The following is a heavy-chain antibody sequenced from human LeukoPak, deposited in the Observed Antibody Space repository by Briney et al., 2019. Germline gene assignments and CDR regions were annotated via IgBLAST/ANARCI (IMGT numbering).Heavy chain of an antibody. CDR1: GFTFSNAW. V-gene: IGHV3-66*01. CDR3: AMDSSWLPLKFDY. Sequence: GGSLRLSCAASGFTFSNAWMSWVRLAPGKGLEWVSVIYSGGSTYYADSVKGRFTISRDNSKNTLYLQMNSLRAEDTAVYYCAMDSSWLPLKFDYWGQGTLVTVST. J-gene: IGHJ4*02. D-gene: IGHD5-24*01. CDR2: IYSGGST.